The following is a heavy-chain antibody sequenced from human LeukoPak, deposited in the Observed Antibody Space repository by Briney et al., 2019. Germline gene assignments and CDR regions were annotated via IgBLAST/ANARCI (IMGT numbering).Heavy chain of an antibody. V-gene: IGHV3-74*01. CDR3: AKMVHTEQWLVPFDY. D-gene: IGHD6-19*01. J-gene: IGHJ4*02. CDR2: INSDGSTI. CDR1: GFTFSSYW. Sequence: GGSLRLSCAASGFTFSSYWMHWVRQAPGKGLVWVSRINSDGSTITYADSVKGRFTISRDNAKNTLYLQMNSLRAEDTAVYYCAKMVHTEQWLVPFDYWGQGTLVTVSS.